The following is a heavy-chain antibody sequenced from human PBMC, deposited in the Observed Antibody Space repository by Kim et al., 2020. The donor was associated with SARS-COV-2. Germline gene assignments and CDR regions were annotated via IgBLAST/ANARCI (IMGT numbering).Heavy chain of an antibody. CDR1: GFTFSDSN. CDR3: LNRAA. Sequence: GGSLRLSCAASGFTFSDSNIHWVRQASGKGLEWVGRIRTKTKNYATTYAASLQGRFTISRDDSKNTAYLQMNSLKTDDTAVYYCLNRAAWGQGTLVTVSS. CDR2: IRTKTKNYAT. J-gene: IGHJ5*02. V-gene: IGHV3-73*01.